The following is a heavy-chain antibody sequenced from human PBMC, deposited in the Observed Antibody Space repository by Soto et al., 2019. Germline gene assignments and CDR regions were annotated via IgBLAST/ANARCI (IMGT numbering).Heavy chain of an antibody. J-gene: IGHJ6*02. CDR2: IYPGDSDT. CDR1: GYSFTSYW. V-gene: IGHV5-51*01. CDR3: ARTGPPYYYYYGMDV. Sequence: PGESLKISCKGSGYSFTSYWIGWVRQMPGKGLEWMGIIYPGDSDTRYSPSFQGQVTISADKSISTAYLQWSSLKASDTAMYYCARTGPPYYYYYGMDVWGQGTTVTVSS.